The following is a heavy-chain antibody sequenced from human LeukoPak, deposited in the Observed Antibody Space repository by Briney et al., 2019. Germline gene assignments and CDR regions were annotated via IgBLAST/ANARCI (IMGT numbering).Heavy chain of an antibody. J-gene: IGHJ1*01. CDR2: ISSSSYI. CDR3: ARDENAYCSGGSCSYFQH. CDR1: GFTFSSYS. D-gene: IGHD2-15*01. V-gene: IGHV3-21*01. Sequence: PGGSLRLSCAASGFTFSSYSMNWVRQAPGKGLEWVSSISSSSYIYYADSVRGRFTISRDNARNSLYLQMNSLRGEDTAVYYCARDENAYCSGGSCSYFQHWGQGTLVTVSS.